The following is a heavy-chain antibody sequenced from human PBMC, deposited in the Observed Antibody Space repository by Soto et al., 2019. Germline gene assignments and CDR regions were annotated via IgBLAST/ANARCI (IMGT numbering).Heavy chain of an antibody. J-gene: IGHJ6*02. CDR1: GFTFSSYA. Sequence: GGSLRLSCAASGFTFSSYAMSWVRQAPGKGLEWVSAISGSGGSTYYADSVKGRFTISRDNSKNTLYLQMNSLRAEDTAVYYCANRDELQDYYYGMDVWGQGTTVTVSS. D-gene: IGHD1-7*01. CDR3: ANRDELQDYYYGMDV. CDR2: ISGSGGST. V-gene: IGHV3-23*01.